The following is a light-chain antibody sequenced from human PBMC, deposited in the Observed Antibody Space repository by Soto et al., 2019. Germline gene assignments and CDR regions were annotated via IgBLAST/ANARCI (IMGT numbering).Light chain of an antibody. V-gene: IGKV3-20*01. CDR2: GAS. Sequence: EVVLTQSPNTLSWSPGERATLSCRASQMLRSSYLAWYQRKPGQAPRLLMFGASRRATGIPDRFNGSGSGTDFILTISRLEPEDVAVYYCQQHGTSPYTFGQGTVLEIK. J-gene: IGKJ2*01. CDR3: QQHGTSPYT. CDR1: QMLRSSY.